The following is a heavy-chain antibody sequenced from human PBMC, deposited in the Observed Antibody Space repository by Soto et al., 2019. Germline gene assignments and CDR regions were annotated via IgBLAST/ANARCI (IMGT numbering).Heavy chain of an antibody. J-gene: IGHJ6*02. D-gene: IGHD2-15*01. V-gene: IGHV1-69*13. Sequence: SVKVSCKASGYTFNKYPMHWVRQAPGQGLEWMGWIIPIFGTANYAQKFQGRVTITADESTSTAYMELSSLRSEDTAVYYCARHPGGRGYYYGMDVWGQGTTVTVSS. CDR2: IIPIFGTA. CDR3: ARHPGGRGYYYGMDV. CDR1: GYTFNKYP.